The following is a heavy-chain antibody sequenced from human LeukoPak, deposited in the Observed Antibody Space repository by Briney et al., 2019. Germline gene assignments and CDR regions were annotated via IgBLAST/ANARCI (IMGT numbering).Heavy chain of an antibody. CDR1: GFTFDDYA. CDR2: ISWNSGSI. J-gene: IGHJ1*01. D-gene: IGHD6-19*01. Sequence: GGSLRLSCAASGFTFDDYAMHWVRQAPGKGLEWVSGISWNSGSIGYADSVKGRFTISRDNAKNSLYLQMNSLRAEDTALYYCAKDSSGFLGYFQHWGQGTLVTVSS. CDR3: AKDSSGFLGYFQH. V-gene: IGHV3-9*01.